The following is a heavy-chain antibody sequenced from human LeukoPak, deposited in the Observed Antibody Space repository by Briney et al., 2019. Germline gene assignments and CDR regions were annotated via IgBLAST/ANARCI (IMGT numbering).Heavy chain of an antibody. CDR3: ARQQNRGYGLPFDY. D-gene: IGHD5-12*01. Sequence: SETLSLTCTVSGGSISSSSYYWGWIRQPPGKGLEWIGSIYFSGNTYYNPSLKSRVTISVDTPKNQFSLKLSSVTAADTAVYYCARQQNRGYGLPFDYWGQGTLVTVSS. CDR1: GGSISSSSYY. CDR2: IYFSGNT. V-gene: IGHV4-39*01. J-gene: IGHJ4*02.